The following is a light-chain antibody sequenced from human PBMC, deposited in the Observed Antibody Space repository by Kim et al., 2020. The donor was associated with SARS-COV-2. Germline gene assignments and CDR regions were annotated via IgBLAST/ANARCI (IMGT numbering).Light chain of an antibody. V-gene: IGLV1-40*01. CDR2: GNN. Sequence: QSVTASCPGTNSNIGATFEVNGYQQVPGTAPKLLIYGNNNRPSGIPDRFSGSTSGTSASLAITGLQADDEAEYFCQSYDSGLSGSVFGGGTKVTVL. J-gene: IGLJ2*01. CDR3: QSYDSGLSGSV. CDR1: NSNIGATFE.